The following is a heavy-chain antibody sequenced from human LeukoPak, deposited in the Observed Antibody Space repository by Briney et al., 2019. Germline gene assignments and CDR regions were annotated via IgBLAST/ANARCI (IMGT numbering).Heavy chain of an antibody. J-gene: IGHJ1*01. D-gene: IGHD3-22*01. CDR2: ISGSGGST. CDR1: GFTFSTYW. V-gene: IGHV3-23*01. Sequence: GGSLRLSCAASGFTFSTYWMSWVRQAPGKGLEWVSAISGSGGSTYYADSVKGRFTISRDNSKNTLYLQMNSLRAEDTAVYYCAKDLDYYDSSGYTEYFQHWGQGTLVTVSS. CDR3: AKDLDYYDSSGYTEYFQH.